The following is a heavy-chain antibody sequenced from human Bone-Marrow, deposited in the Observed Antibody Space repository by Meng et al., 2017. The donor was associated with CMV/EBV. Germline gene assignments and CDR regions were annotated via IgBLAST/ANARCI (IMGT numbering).Heavy chain of an antibody. CDR2: ISYDGSNK. CDR1: GFTFSSYA. D-gene: IGHD3-16*01. Sequence: GESLKISCAASGFTFSSYAMHWVRQAPGKGLEWVAVISYDGSNKYYADSVKGRFTISRDNSKNTLYLQMNSLRAEDTAVYYCARDLARRFWGGWGEFEVFDTWGQGTMVTVSS. CDR3: ARDLARRFWGGWGEFEVFDT. V-gene: IGHV3-30-3*01. J-gene: IGHJ3*02.